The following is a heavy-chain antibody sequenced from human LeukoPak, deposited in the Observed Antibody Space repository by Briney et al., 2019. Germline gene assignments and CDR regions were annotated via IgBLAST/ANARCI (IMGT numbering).Heavy chain of an antibody. Sequence: PGRSLRLSCTASGFIFSHYGMHWVRQAPGKGLEWVAVIQNDASTRNYVDSVKGRFTISRDNSENTVFLQTDSLRVEDTAVYYCARELSQIVWGGLDYGGQGTLVSVSS. CDR1: GFIFSHYG. D-gene: IGHD2-21*01. V-gene: IGHV3-33*05. CDR3: ARELSQIVWGGLDY. J-gene: IGHJ4*02. CDR2: IQNDASTR.